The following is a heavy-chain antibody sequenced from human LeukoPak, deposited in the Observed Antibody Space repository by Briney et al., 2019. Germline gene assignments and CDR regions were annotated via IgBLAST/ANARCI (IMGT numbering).Heavy chain of an antibody. CDR2: ISAYNGNT. J-gene: IGHJ4*02. Sequence: ASVKVSCKASGYTFTSYAMNWVRQAPGQGLEWMGWISAYNGNTNYAQKLQGRVTMTTDTSTSTAYMELRSLRSDDTAVYYCARIGRTTVIDYWGQGTLVTVSS. V-gene: IGHV1-18*01. D-gene: IGHD4-17*01. CDR3: ARIGRTTVIDY. CDR1: GYTFTSYA.